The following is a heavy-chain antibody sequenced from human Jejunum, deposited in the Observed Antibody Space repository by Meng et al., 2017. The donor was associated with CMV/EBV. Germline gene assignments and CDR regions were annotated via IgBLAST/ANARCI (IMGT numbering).Heavy chain of an antibody. CDR3: ASPLGILGIVDL. CDR1: CCVISRCSYY. V-gene: IGHV4-39*01. J-gene: IGHJ2*01. CDR2: LYYSGST. Sequence: PGLAYHSDTLVLTCAVSCCVISRCSYYWGWNRKPPGKGLEWIGSLYYSGSTNYNPSLKSRVTISVDTSKNQFSLKLSSVTAADTAVYYCASPLGILGIVDLWGRGTLVTVSS. D-gene: IGHD7-27*01.